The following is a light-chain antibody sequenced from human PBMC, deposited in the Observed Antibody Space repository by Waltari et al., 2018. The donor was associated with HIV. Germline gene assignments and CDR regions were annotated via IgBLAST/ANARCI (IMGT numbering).Light chain of an antibody. CDR2: SAS. CDR3: QQSYGSPFN. Sequence: DIQMTQSPSSLSASLGASVVLACRASQAISTYLNWYQQRPGKAPVLLVYSASTLQHGAPSRFRGRGSGRDFSLSISGLQTEDFATYFCQQSYGSPFNFGPGT. V-gene: IGKV1-39*01. J-gene: IGKJ3*01. CDR1: QAISTY.